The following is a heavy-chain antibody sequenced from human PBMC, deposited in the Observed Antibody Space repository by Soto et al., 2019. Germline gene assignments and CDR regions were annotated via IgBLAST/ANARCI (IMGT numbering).Heavy chain of an antibody. J-gene: IGHJ3*02. V-gene: IGHV1-69*01. Sequence: QVQLVQSGAEVKKPGSSVKVSCKASGGTFSSYAISWVRQAPGQGLEWMGGIIPIFGTANYAQKFQGRVTIAADESTSTAYMELSSLRSEDTAVYYCARGRITMIVVVHEDAFDIWGQGTMVTVSS. D-gene: IGHD3-22*01. CDR3: ARGRITMIVVVHEDAFDI. CDR1: GGTFSSYA. CDR2: IIPIFGTA.